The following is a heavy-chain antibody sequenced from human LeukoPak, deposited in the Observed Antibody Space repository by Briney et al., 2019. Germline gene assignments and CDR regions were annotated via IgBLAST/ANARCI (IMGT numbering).Heavy chain of an antibody. CDR3: ARLNYYGSGSYIDSDY. CDR1: GFTFSSYW. Sequence: GGSLRLSCAASGFTFSSYWMHWVRQAPGKGLVWVSRMNTDGSTTSYADSVKGRFTISRDNSKNTLYLQMNSLRAEDTAVYYCARLNYYGSGSYIDSDYWGQGTLVTVSS. CDR2: MNTDGSTT. J-gene: IGHJ4*02. V-gene: IGHV3-74*01. D-gene: IGHD3-10*01.